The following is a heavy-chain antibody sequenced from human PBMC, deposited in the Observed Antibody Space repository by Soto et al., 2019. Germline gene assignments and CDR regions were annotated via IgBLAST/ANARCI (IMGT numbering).Heavy chain of an antibody. CDR3: AHLPGITMVRGVTHILYYFDY. Sequence: SGPTLVNPTQTLTLTCTFSGFSLSTSGVGVGWIRQPPGKALEWLALIYWNDDKRYSPSLKSRLTITKDTSKNQVVLTMTNMDPVDTATYYCAHLPGITMVRGVTHILYYFDYWGQGTLVTVSS. CDR1: GFSLSTSGVG. D-gene: IGHD3-10*01. V-gene: IGHV2-5*01. CDR2: IYWNDDK. J-gene: IGHJ4*02.